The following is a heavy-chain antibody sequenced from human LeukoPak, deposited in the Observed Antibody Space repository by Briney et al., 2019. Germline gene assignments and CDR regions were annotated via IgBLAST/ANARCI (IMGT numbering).Heavy chain of an antibody. J-gene: IGHJ5*02. CDR3: AREVRGGYQNHWFDP. CDR2: IYYSGST. V-gene: IGHV4-59*01. CDR1: GGSISSYY. Sequence: PSETLSLTCTVSGGSISSYYWSWIRQPPEKGLEWIGYIYYSGSTNHNPSLKSRVTISVDTSKNQFSLKLSSVTAADTAVYYCAREVRGGYQNHWFDPWGQGTLVTVSS. D-gene: IGHD3-16*02.